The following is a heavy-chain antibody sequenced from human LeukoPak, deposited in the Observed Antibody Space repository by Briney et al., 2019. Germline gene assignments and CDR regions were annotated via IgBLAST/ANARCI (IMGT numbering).Heavy chain of an antibody. Sequence: GGSLRLSCAASGFTFSSYAMSWVRQAPGKGLEWVSAISGSGGSTYYADPVKGRFTISRDNSKNTLYLQMNSLRAEDTAVYYCAKVPARLVTQLVDYWGQGTLVTVSS. CDR1: GFTFSSYA. D-gene: IGHD4-23*01. CDR3: AKVPARLVTQLVDY. J-gene: IGHJ4*01. V-gene: IGHV3-23*01. CDR2: ISGSGGST.